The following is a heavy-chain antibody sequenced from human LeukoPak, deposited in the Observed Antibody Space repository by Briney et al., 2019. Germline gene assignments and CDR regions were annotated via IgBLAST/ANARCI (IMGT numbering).Heavy chain of an antibody. D-gene: IGHD4-11*01. Sequence: GGSLRLSCAASGFTFSSYAMSWVRQAPGKGLEWVSAINGSGDNTYYADSVKDRFTISRDKSKNTLYLQMNSLGAEDTAVYYCAKNRGNYYYFDYWGQGTLVTVSS. V-gene: IGHV3-23*01. CDR2: INGSGDNT. CDR3: AKNRGNYYYFDY. J-gene: IGHJ4*02. CDR1: GFTFSSYA.